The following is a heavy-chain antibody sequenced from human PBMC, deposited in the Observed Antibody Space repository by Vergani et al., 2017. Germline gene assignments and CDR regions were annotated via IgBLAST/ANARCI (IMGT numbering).Heavy chain of an antibody. CDR2: ISYDGSNK. Sequence: VQLVESGGGLVKPGGSLRLSCAASGFTFSSYAMHWVRQAPGKGLEWVAVISYDGSNKYYADSVKGRFTISRDKSKNTLYLQMNSLRAEDTAVYYCAKDRMAGVGATPGGDYWGQGTLVTVSS. V-gene: IGHV3-30*01. CDR1: GFTFSSYA. J-gene: IGHJ4*02. CDR3: AKDRMAGVGATPGGDY. D-gene: IGHD1-26*01.